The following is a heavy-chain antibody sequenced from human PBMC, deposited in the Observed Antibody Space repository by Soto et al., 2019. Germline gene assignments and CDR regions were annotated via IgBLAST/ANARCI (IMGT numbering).Heavy chain of an antibody. D-gene: IGHD3-3*01. CDR1: GFTFSNAW. V-gene: IGHV3-15*01. CDR2: IKSKPDGGTT. Sequence: PGGSLRLSCAASGFTFSNAWMSWVRQAPGKGLEWVGRIKSKPDGGTTDYAAPVKGRFTISRDDSKNTLYRQMNSLTTEDTAVYYCTTEDPDEYYDFWSGYNWGQGTLVTVSS. CDR3: TTEDPDEYYDFWSGYN. J-gene: IGHJ4*02.